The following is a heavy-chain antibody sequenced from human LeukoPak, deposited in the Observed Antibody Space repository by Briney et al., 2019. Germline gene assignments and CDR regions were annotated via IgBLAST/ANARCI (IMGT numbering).Heavy chain of an antibody. CDR2: ISGSGDST. J-gene: IGHJ1*01. D-gene: IGHD3-9*01. Sequence: GGSLRLSCAASGFTFSNYAMSWVRQAPGKGLEWVSAISGSGDSTYADSVKGRFTTSRDNSKNTMCLQMNSLRAEDTAVYYCAKAQYYDILTGYYGYFQHWGQGALVTVSS. CDR1: GFTFSNYA. V-gene: IGHV3-23*01. CDR3: AKAQYYDILTGYYGYFQH.